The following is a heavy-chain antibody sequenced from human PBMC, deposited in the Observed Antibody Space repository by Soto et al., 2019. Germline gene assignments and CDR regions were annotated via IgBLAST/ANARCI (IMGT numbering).Heavy chain of an antibody. Sequence: ASVKVSCKASGYTFTSYPTHWVRQAPGQRLEWMGWINAGNGHTKYSQKFQGRVTITRDTSASIAYMELSSLRPEDTAVYYCARDGPTGSTDFDYWGQGTLVTVS. CDR1: GYTFTSYP. CDR2: INAGNGHT. D-gene: IGHD1-1*01. V-gene: IGHV1-3*01. J-gene: IGHJ4*02. CDR3: ARDGPTGSTDFDY.